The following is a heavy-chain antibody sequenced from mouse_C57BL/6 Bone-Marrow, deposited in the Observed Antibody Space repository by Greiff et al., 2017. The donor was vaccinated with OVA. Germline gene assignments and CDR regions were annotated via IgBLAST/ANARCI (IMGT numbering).Heavy chain of an antibody. J-gene: IGHJ2*01. CDR1: GYTFTSYG. V-gene: IGHV1-81*01. CDR2: IYPRSGNT. D-gene: IGHD1-1*01. Sequence: QVHVKQSGAELARPGASVKLSCKASGYTFTSYGISWVKQRTGQGLEWIGEIYPRSGNTYYNEKFKGKATLTADKSSSTAYMELRSLTSEDSAVYFCAREVITTVVAPFDYWGQGTTLTVSS. CDR3: AREVITTVVAPFDY.